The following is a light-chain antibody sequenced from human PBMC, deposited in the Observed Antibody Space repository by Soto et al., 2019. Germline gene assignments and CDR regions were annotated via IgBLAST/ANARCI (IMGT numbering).Light chain of an antibody. V-gene: IGKV1-5*01. CDR1: QNLDRL. J-gene: IGKJ1*01. CDR2: HAS. Sequence: DIQMTQSPSTLPASVGDTVTSTCRASQNLDRLVAWYQQKSGKAPKILIYHASSLETGVPSRLRGSGSGXEVHLTISSVQPDDFASYYCQHYNSYGTFGQGPKVDIK. CDR3: QHYNSYGT.